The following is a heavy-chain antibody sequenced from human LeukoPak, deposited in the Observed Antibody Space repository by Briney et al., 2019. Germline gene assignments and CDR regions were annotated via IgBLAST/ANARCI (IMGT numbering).Heavy chain of an antibody. D-gene: IGHD5-12*01. V-gene: IGHV1-8*01. CDR2: MNPNSGNT. J-gene: IGHJ4*02. CDR3: ATAAAAGYAGYY. Sequence: ASVKVSCKASGYTFTSYDINLVRQATGLGLEWMGWMNPNSGNTGYAQKFQGRVTMTRNTSISTAYMELSSLRSEDTAVYHCATAAAAGYAGYYWGQGPLVTVSS. CDR1: GYTFTSYD.